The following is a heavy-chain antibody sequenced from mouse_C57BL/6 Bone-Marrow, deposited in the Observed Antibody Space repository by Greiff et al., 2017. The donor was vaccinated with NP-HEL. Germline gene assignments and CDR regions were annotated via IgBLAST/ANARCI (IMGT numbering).Heavy chain of an antibody. V-gene: IGHV1-55*01. CDR1: GYTFTSYW. CDR2: IYPGSGST. D-gene: IGHD2-1*01. CDR3: ARPYGNSWYFDV. Sequence: QVQLQQPGAELVKPGASVKMSCKASGYTFTSYWITWVKQRPGQGLEWIGDIYPGSGSTNYNEKFKSKATLTVDTSYSTAYMQLSSLTSEDSAVYYCARPYGNSWYFDVWGTGTTVTVSS. J-gene: IGHJ1*03.